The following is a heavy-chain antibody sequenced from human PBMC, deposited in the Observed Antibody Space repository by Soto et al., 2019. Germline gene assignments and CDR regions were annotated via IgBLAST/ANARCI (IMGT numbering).Heavy chain of an antibody. D-gene: IGHD3-9*01. CDR2: IYHSGST. Sequence: SETLSLTCAVSGGSITSSNWWSWGRQPAGKGLEWIGEIYHSGSTNYNPSLKSRVTISVDTPKNQFSLKLSSVTAADTAVYYCARAGYAAAPYYFDYWGQGTLVTVSS. CDR3: ARAGYAAAPYYFDY. CDR1: GGSITSSNW. J-gene: IGHJ4*02. V-gene: IGHV4-4*02.